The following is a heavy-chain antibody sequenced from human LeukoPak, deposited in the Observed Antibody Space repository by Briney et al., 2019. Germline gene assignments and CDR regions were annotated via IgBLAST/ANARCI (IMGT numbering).Heavy chain of an antibody. CDR1: GFTFSSYG. J-gene: IGHJ4*02. CDR2: IWSDGSNK. Sequence: PGGSRRLSCAASGFTFSSYGMHWVRQAPGKGLEWVAFIWSDGSNKYYADSLKGPFTLSRDNSKNTLYLQMNSLRAEDTAVYYCARNQGVADGTEGFDHWGQGTLVTVSS. CDR3: ARNQGVADGTEGFDH. D-gene: IGHD3-10*01. V-gene: IGHV3-33*01.